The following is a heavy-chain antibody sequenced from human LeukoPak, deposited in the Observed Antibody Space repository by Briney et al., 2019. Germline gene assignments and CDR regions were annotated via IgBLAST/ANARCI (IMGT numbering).Heavy chain of an antibody. J-gene: IGHJ5*02. D-gene: IGHD3-10*01. CDR1: GGTFSSYA. Sequence: ASVKVSCKASGGTFSSYAISWVRQAPGQGLEWMGWISAYNGNTNYAQKLQGRVTMTTDTSTSTAYMELRSLRSEDTAVYYCARAELLWFGENHWGQGTLVTVSS. CDR2: ISAYNGNT. CDR3: ARAELLWFGENH. V-gene: IGHV1-18*01.